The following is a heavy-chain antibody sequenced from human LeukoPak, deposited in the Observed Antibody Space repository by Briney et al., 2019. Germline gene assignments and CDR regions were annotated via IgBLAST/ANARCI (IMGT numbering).Heavy chain of an antibody. J-gene: IGHJ3*02. CDR3: AREWLRQNSFAFDI. CDR1: GFTFSSYS. Sequence: GGSLRLFCAASGFTFSSYSMNWVRQAPGKGLEWVSSISSSSSDIYYADSVKGRFTISRDNAKNSLYLQMDSLRAEDTAVYYCAREWLRQNSFAFDIWGQGTTVIVSS. V-gene: IGHV3-21*01. CDR2: ISSSSSDI. D-gene: IGHD5-12*01.